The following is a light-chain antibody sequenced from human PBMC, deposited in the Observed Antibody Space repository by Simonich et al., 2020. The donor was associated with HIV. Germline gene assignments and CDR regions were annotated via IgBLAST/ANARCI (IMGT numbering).Light chain of an antibody. J-gene: IGKJ4*01. CDR3: QQLNSYPLT. CDR2: DAS. Sequence: DIPLTQSPSFLSASVGDRLTITCRARQGISSYLAWYQQKPGKAPKLLIYDASTMQSGVPSRFSGSGSGTEFTLTISSLQPEDFATYYCQQLNSYPLTFGGGTKVEIK. CDR1: QGISSY. V-gene: IGKV1-9*01.